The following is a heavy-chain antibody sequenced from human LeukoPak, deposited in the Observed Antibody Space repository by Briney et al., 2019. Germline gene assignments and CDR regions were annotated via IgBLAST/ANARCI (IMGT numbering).Heavy chain of an antibody. CDR1: GYTFTTFG. D-gene: IGHD4-17*01. CDR2: ITIYNGIT. Sequence: GASVKVSCKASGYTFTTFGITWVRQAPGQGLEWMGWITIYNGITHYAQKVQDRITMTTDTSTSTAFMELRGLRSDDTAVYYCATVKYGDYGHANWFDPWGQGTLVTVSS. CDR3: ATVKYGDYGHANWFDP. J-gene: IGHJ5*02. V-gene: IGHV1-18*01.